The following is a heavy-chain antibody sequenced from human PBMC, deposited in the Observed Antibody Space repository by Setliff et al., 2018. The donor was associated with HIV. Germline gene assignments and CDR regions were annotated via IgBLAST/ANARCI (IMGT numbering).Heavy chain of an antibody. Sequence: SETLSLTCNVSGGSISSSSYYWGWIRQPPGKGLEWIGHFFHRGSPFYNPSLKSRVTISVDTSKNQFSLKLSSVTAADTAVYYCARVDYYDPNWFDPWGQGTLVTVSS. CDR1: GGSISSSSYY. CDR2: FFHRGSP. V-gene: IGHV4-39*07. CDR3: ARVDYYDPNWFDP. J-gene: IGHJ5*02. D-gene: IGHD3-22*01.